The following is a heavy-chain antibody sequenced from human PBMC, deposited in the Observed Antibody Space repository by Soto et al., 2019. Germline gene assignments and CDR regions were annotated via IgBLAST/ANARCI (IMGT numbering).Heavy chain of an antibody. D-gene: IGHD5-18*01. V-gene: IGHV5-51*01. Sequence: PGESLKISCKGSGYSFTSYWIGWVRQMPGKGLEWMGIIYPGDSDTRYSPSFQGQVTISADKSISTAYLQWSSLKASDTAMYYCASQGYSYGNYDAFAIWGQGTMVTVS. J-gene: IGHJ3*02. CDR1: GYSFTSYW. CDR2: IYPGDSDT. CDR3: ASQGYSYGNYDAFAI.